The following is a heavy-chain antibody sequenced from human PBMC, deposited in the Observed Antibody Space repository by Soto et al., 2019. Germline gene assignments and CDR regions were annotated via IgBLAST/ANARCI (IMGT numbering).Heavy chain of an antibody. D-gene: IGHD7-27*01. V-gene: IGHV5-51*01. J-gene: IGHJ6*02. Sequence: GESLKISCKGSGYSFTRYWLGWVRQMPGKGLELMVIIFPDDSDTRYSPSFQGQVTISADKSNTAAYLQWSSLKASDTAMYYCARHLTGELGYGMDVWGQGSTVTVSS. CDR2: IFPDDSDT. CDR3: ARHLTGELGYGMDV. CDR1: GYSFTRYW.